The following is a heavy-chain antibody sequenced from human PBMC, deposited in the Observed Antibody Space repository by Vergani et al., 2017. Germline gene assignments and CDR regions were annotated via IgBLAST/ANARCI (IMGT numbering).Heavy chain of an antibody. D-gene: IGHD6-13*01. CDR2: IKPNSGGT. CDR3: ARVGGVAAAGGAY. Sequence: QVQLVQSGAEVKKPGASVKVSCKASGYTFTGYYMHWVRQAPGQGLDWMGWIKPNSGGTNYAQKFTGRVTMTXDTSISTAYMELSRLRSDDTAVYYCARVGGVAAAGGAYWGQGTLVTVSS. CDR1: GYTFTGYY. V-gene: IGHV1-2*02. J-gene: IGHJ4*02.